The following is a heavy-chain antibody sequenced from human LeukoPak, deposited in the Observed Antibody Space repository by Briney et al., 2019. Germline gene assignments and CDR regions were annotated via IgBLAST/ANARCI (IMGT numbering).Heavy chain of an antibody. CDR1: GGTFRSYA. D-gene: IGHD6-19*01. Sequence: ASVKVSCKASGGTFRSYAISWVRPAPGQGLECMGGIIPTFGTANYAQKFQGRVTITADESTSTAYMELSSLRSEDTAVYYCASISSGWPKVVYWGQGTLVTVSS. CDR3: ASISSGWPKVVY. CDR2: IIPTFGTA. J-gene: IGHJ4*02. V-gene: IGHV1-69*13.